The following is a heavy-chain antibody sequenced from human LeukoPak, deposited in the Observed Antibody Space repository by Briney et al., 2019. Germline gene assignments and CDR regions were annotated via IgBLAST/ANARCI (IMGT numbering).Heavy chain of an antibody. Sequence: PSGTLSLTCTVSGGSVSSGRYYWNWIRQPPGKGLEWIGYIYYSGSTYYNPSLKSRVTISVDTSKNQFSLKLSSVTAADTAVYYCARTDFSGYASFDYWGQGTLVTVSS. CDR1: GGSVSSGRYY. CDR3: ARTDFSGYASFDY. J-gene: IGHJ4*02. D-gene: IGHD5-12*01. CDR2: IYYSGST. V-gene: IGHV4-30-4*08.